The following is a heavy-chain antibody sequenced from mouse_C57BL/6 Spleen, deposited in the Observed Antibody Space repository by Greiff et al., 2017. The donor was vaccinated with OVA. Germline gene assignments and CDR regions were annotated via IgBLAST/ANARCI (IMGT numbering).Heavy chain of an antibody. CDR2: IDPSDSYT. CDR1: GYTFTSYW. J-gene: IGHJ3*01. CDR3: ARDYGSSYGWFAY. V-gene: IGHV1-69*01. D-gene: IGHD1-1*01. Sequence: QVQLQQPGAELVMPGASVKLSCKASGYTFTSYWMHWVKQRPGQGLEWIGEIDPSDSYTNYNQKFKGKSTLTVDKSSSTAYMQLSSLTSEDSAVYYCARDYGSSYGWFAYWGQVTLVTVSA.